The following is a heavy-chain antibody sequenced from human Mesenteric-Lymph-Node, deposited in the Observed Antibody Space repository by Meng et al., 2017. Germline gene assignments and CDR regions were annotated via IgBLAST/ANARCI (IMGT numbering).Heavy chain of an antibody. CDR3: AKGTTTPPGTGWGYYCDY. Sequence: GESLKISCAASGFIFSDYWMSWVRQAPGKGLEWVANIKPDGSEKYYVDSVKGRFTVSRDNSKNTLYLQMNSLRAEDTAVYYCAKGTTTPPGTGWGYYCDYWGQGTLVTVSS. CDR1: GFIFSDYW. V-gene: IGHV3-7*03. CDR2: IKPDGSEK. J-gene: IGHJ4*02. D-gene: IGHD3-10*01.